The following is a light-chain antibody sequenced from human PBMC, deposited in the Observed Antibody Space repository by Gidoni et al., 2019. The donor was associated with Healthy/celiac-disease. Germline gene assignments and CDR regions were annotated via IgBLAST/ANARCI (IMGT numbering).Light chain of an antibody. V-gene: IGKV1-39*01. Sequence: IQMTQSPSSLSASVGDRVPITCRASQSISSYLNWYQQKPGKAPKLRIYAASSLQSGVTSRFSGSGSGTDFTLTISSLQPEDFATYYCQQSYSTPGFGPGTKVEIK. CDR3: QQSYSTPG. CDR2: AAS. CDR1: QSISSY. J-gene: IGKJ3*01.